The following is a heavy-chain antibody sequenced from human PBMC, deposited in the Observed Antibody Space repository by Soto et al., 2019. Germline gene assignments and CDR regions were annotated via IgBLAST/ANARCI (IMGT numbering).Heavy chain of an antibody. Sequence: SETLSLTCAVYGGSFSGYYWSWIRQPPGKGLEWIGYIYYSGSTNYNPSLKSRVTISLDTSKNQFSLNLSSVTAADTAVYYCARPLSTRWLNWFDPWGQGTLVTVSS. CDR3: ARPLSTRWLNWFDP. CDR2: IYYSGST. J-gene: IGHJ5*02. V-gene: IGHV4-59*01. D-gene: IGHD1-26*01. CDR1: GGSFSGYY.